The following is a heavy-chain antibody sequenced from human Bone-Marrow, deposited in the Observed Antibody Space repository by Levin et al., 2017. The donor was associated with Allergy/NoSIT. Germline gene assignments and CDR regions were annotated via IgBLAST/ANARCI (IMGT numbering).Heavy chain of an antibody. J-gene: IGHJ4*02. D-gene: IGHD5-24*01. CDR2: IKPDGSEK. CDR3: ARHRDFHFDY. Sequence: GGSLRLSCAASGFSLSNYWMTWVRQAPGQGLEWVAYIKPDGSEKYYVDSVKGRFIISRDNAKNSLSLEMNSVRAEDTALYYCARHRDFHFDYWGQGTLVTVSS. CDR1: GFSLSNYW. V-gene: IGHV3-7*01.